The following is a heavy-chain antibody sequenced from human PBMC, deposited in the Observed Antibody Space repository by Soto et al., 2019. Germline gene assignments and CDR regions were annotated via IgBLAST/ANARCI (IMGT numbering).Heavy chain of an antibody. CDR2: IFYSGST. V-gene: IGHV4-39*01. CDR3: ARQPTTGDTDLWFDP. J-gene: IGHJ5*02. Sequence: PSETLSLTCNVSGGSISTSRSYRAWIRQPPGKGLEWLANIFYSGSTYYNPSLASRVTVSVDTSKNEFSLKLRSVTAADTAVYYFARQPTTGDTDLWFDPWGQGTLVTVSS. D-gene: IGHD2-21*01. CDR1: GGSISTSRSY.